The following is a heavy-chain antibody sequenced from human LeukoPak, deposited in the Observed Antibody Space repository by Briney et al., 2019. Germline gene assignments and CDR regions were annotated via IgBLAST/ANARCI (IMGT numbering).Heavy chain of an antibody. CDR2: ISGSGGST. D-gene: IGHD3-22*01. V-gene: IGHV3-23*01. CDR1: GFTFSSYA. Sequence: QPGGSLRLSCAASGFTFSSYAMSWVRQAPGKGLEWVSAISGSGGSTYYADSVKGRFTISRDNSKNTLYLQMNSLRAEDTAVYYCGAGRGPYYYDSSGYSDAFDIWGQGTMVTVSS. J-gene: IGHJ3*02. CDR3: GAGRGPYYYDSSGYSDAFDI.